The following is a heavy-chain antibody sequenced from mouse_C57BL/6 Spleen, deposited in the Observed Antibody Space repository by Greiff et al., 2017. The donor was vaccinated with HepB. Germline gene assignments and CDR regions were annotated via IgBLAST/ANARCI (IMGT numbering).Heavy chain of an antibody. CDR1: GYSFTSYY. J-gene: IGHJ4*01. CDR2: IYPGSGNT. V-gene: IGHV1-66*01. CDR3: ASCLLRYGRSYYAMYY. Sequence: QVQLQQSGPELVKPGASVKISCKASGYSFTSYYIHWVKQRPGQGLEWIGWIYPGSGNTKYNEKFKGKATLTADTSSSTAYMQLSSLTSEDSAVYYCASCLLRYGRSYYAMYYWGQGTSVTVSS. D-gene: IGHD1-1*01.